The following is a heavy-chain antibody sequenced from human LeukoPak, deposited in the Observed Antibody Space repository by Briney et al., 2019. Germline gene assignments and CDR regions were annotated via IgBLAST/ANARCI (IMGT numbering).Heavy chain of an antibody. D-gene: IGHD1-1*01. CDR1: GFTFSSYS. Sequence: PGGSLRLSCAASGFTFSSYSMNWVRQAPGKGLEWVANIKQDGSEKNYVDSVKGRFTISRDNAKNSLYLQMNSLRAEDTAVYYCRVFAETADYWGPGTLVTVSS. J-gene: IGHJ4*02. V-gene: IGHV3-7*01. CDR3: RVFAETADY. CDR2: IKQDGSEK.